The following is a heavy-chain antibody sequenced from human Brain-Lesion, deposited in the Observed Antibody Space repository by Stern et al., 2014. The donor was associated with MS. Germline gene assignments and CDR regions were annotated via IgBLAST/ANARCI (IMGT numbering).Heavy chain of an antibody. CDR2: VSYDGGSK. D-gene: IGHD3-10*01. V-gene: IGHV3-30*03. J-gene: IGHJ4*02. CDR1: GLTFSSHG. Sequence: VQLVESGGAVVQPRRSLRLSCAASGLTFSSHGMNWVRLAPGKGLERVAVVSYDGGSKNYADSVKGRFTISRDNSKNTLYLQMNSLRAEDTAVYYCATDRGLVWFGGLLYWGQGTQVTVST. CDR3: ATDRGLVWFGGLLY.